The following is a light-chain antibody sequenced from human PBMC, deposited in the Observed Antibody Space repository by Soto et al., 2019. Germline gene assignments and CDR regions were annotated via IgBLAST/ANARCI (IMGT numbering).Light chain of an antibody. V-gene: IGLV1-47*01. CDR2: MNN. CDR1: TSNIGSNY. Sequence: QSVLTQPPSASGTPGQRVTISCSGSTSNIGSNYVYWYQQLPGTAPKLLIYMNNQRPSGVPDRLSGSMSGTSASLAISGLRSDDEADYYCAASDDSLSGRVFGGGTKLTAL. J-gene: IGLJ2*01. CDR3: AASDDSLSGRV.